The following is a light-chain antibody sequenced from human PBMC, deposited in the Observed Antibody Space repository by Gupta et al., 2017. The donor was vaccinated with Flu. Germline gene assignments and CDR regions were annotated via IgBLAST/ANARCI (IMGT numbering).Light chain of an antibody. V-gene: IGKV1-5*03. CDR2: SAS. Sequence: GDRVTITCRASQSVSCYLAWFQQRPGKAPKLLIYSASSLETGVPSRFSGGGSETEFTLTISSLQSEDLATYYCQQYNSYPYTFGQGTKLEI. CDR1: QSVSCY. J-gene: IGKJ2*01. CDR3: QQYNSYPYT.